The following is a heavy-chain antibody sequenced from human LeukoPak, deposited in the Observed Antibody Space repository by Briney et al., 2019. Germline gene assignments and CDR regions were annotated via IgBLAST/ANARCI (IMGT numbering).Heavy chain of an antibody. J-gene: IGHJ3*02. D-gene: IGHD6-19*01. Sequence: PGGSLRLSCAASGFTFSSYEMNWVRQAPGKGLEWVSYISSSGSTIYYADSVKGRFTISRDNAKNSLYLQMNSLRAEGTAVYYCARQGPIAVAGKAYDAFDIWGQGTMVTVSS. CDR2: ISSSGSTI. V-gene: IGHV3-48*03. CDR3: ARQGPIAVAGKAYDAFDI. CDR1: GFTFSSYE.